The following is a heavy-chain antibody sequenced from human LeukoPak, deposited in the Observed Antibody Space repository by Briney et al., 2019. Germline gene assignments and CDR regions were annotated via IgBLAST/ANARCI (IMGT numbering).Heavy chain of an antibody. CDR2: IDSDGSTT. CDR3: ATVFDF. J-gene: IGHJ5*01. CDR1: GFTFSSHW. V-gene: IGHV3-74*01. D-gene: IGHD2-21*02. Sequence: PGGSLRLSCAASGFTFSSHWMHWVRQVPGEGLVWVSSIDSDGSTTNYADSVKGRCTISRDNAKNTLYLQMNGLSAEDTAVYYCATVFDFWGQGTLVTVSS.